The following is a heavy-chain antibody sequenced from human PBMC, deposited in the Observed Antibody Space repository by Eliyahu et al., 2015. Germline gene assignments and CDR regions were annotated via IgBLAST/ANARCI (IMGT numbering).Heavy chain of an antibody. Sequence: EVQLVESGGGLVQPGGSLRLSCAASGFTSSNYWMHWVRQAPGKGLVWVSRINLDGSTTTYADSVKGRFTISRDNTKNTLYLQMNSLRAEDTAVYYCARDFVGANDYWGQGTLVTVSS. CDR1: GFTSSNYW. CDR3: ARDFVGANDY. D-gene: IGHD1-26*01. CDR2: INLDGSTT. V-gene: IGHV3-74*01. J-gene: IGHJ4*02.